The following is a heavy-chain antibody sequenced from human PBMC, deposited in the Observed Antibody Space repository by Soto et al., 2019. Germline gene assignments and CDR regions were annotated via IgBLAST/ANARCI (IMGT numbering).Heavy chain of an antibody. J-gene: IGHJ3*02. D-gene: IGHD6-13*01. V-gene: IGHV1-24*01. CDR1: GYTLTELS. CDR2: FDPEDGET. CDR3: ATAIARKDAFDI. Sequence: ASVKVSCKVSGYTLTELSMHWVRQAPGKGLEWMGGFDPEDGETIYAQKFQGRVTMTEDTSTDTAYMELSSLRSEDTAVYYCATAIARKDAFDIWGQGTMVTVSS.